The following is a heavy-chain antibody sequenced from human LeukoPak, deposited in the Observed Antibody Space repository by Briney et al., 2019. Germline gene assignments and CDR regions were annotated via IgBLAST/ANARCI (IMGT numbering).Heavy chain of an antibody. V-gene: IGHV7-4-1*02. Sequence: ASVKVSCKASGYTFTNYPMIWARQAPGQGLEWMGWINTNTGNPTYAQGFTGRFVFSLDTSVGTTYLQINSLKTEDTAVYYCARGGYSRGQGSPFDYWGQGTLVTVSS. CDR3: ARGGYSRGQGSPFDY. CDR2: INTNTGNP. CDR1: GYTFTNYP. D-gene: IGHD6-19*01. J-gene: IGHJ4*02.